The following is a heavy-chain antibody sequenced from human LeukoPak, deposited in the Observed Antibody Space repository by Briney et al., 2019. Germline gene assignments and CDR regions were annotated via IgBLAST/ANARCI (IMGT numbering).Heavy chain of an antibody. V-gene: IGHV3-21*01. J-gene: IGHJ4*02. CDR3: ATLGCAGENCPRAGRALGGY. D-gene: IGHD2-21*01. CDR2: ISSGGTFV. Sequence: GGSLRLSCTGSGFTFSSYTLHWVRQAPGKELEWVSSISSGGTFVFYADSVTGRFTISRDNARKFLYLQMDSLRAEDTAVYYCATLGCAGENCPRAGRALGGYWGPGTLVTVSS. CDR1: GFTFSSYT.